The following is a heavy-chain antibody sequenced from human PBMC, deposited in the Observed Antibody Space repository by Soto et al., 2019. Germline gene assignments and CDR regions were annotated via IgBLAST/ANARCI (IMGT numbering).Heavy chain of an antibody. CDR3: ARLVSAAANDY. J-gene: IGHJ4*02. CDR1: GFTFSSYW. V-gene: IGHV3-7*04. CDR2: IKGDGTEI. Sequence: QPGGSLRLSCAASGFTFSSYWMSWVRQAPGKGLEWVANIKGDGTEIYYVDSVKGRFTISRDNAKNSLYLQMNSLRAEDTAVYYCARLVSAAANDYWGQGALVTVSS. D-gene: IGHD1-26*01.